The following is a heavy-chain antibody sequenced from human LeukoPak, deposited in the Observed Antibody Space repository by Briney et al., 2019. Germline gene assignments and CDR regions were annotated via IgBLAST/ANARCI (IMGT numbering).Heavy chain of an antibody. Sequence: PSETLPLTCTVSGGSITSSTYNWGWIRQPPGKGLEWIGSIYHTGSTFYNPSLKSRVTISINTSKNQFSLNLSSVTAADTAVYYCASQPYYDSSGYYFYWGQRTLVTVSS. CDR3: ASQPYYDSSGYYFY. CDR2: IYHTGST. J-gene: IGHJ4*02. V-gene: IGHV4-39*01. CDR1: GGSITSSTYN. D-gene: IGHD3-22*01.